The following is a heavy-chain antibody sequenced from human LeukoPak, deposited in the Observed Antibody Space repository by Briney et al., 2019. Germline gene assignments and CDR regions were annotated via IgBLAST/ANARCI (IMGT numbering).Heavy chain of an antibody. CDR1: GYTFTSYA. CDR2: INTNTGNP. J-gene: IGHJ4*02. D-gene: IGHD3-3*01. Sequence: ASVKVSCKASGYTFTSYAMNWVRQAPGQGLKWMGWINTNTGNPTYAQGFTGRFVFSLDTSVSTAYLQISSLKAEDTAVYYCARKYYDFWSGYYYFDYWGQGTLVTVSS. CDR3: ARKYYDFWSGYYYFDY. V-gene: IGHV7-4-1*02.